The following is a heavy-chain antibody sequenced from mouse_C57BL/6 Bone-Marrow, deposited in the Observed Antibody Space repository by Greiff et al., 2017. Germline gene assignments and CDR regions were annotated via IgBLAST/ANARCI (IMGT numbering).Heavy chain of an antibody. CDR1: GYTFTSYW. Sequence: QVQLQQPGTELVKPGASVKLSCKASGYTFTSYWMHWVKQRPGQGLEWIGNINPSNGGTNYNEKFKSKATLTVDKSSSTAYMQLSSLTSEDSAVYYGARSGITTVVFDYWGQGTTLTVSS. CDR2: INPSNGGT. CDR3: ARSGITTVVFDY. V-gene: IGHV1-53*01. D-gene: IGHD1-1*01. J-gene: IGHJ2*01.